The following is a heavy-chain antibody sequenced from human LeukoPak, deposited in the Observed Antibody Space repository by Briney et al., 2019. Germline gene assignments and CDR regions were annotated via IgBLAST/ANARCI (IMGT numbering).Heavy chain of an antibody. CDR3: ARAYSSSWYYFDY. V-gene: IGHV4-39*01. Sequence: LETLSLTCTVSGGSISSSSYYWGWIRQPPGKGLEWIGSIYYSGSTYYNPSLKSRVTISADTSKNQFSLKLSSVTAADTAAYYCARAYSSSWYYFDYWGQGTLVTVSS. J-gene: IGHJ4*02. CDR2: IYYSGST. CDR1: GGSISSSSYY. D-gene: IGHD6-13*01.